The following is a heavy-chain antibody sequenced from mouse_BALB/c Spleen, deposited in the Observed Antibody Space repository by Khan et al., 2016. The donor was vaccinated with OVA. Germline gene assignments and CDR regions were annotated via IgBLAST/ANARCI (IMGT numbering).Heavy chain of an antibody. J-gene: IGHJ4*01. CDR1: GYSITTNYA. Sequence: EVQLQESGPGLVKPSQSLSLTCTVTGYSITTNYAWDWIRQFPGNKLEWMGYISYSGSTSYNPPLKSRISITRDTSKNQFFLHLNSVTTEDTATYYCARKNYYGYAVDYWGQGTSVTVSS. D-gene: IGHD1-1*01. CDR2: ISYSGST. CDR3: ARKNYYGYAVDY. V-gene: IGHV3-2*02.